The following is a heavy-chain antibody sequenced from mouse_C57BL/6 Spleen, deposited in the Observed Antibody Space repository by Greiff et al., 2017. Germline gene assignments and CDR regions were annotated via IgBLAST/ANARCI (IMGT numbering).Heavy chain of an antibody. J-gene: IGHJ4*01. V-gene: IGHV1-18*01. D-gene: IGHD1-1*01. CDR3: ARPYYYGSSYEHYAMDY. Sequence: EVQRVESGPELVKPGASVKIPCKASGYTFTDYNMDWVKQSHGKSLEWIGDINPNNGGTIYNQKFKGKATLTVDKSSSTAYMELRSLTSEDTAVYYCARPYYYGSSYEHYAMDYWGQGTSVTVSS. CDR1: GYTFTDYN. CDR2: INPNNGGT.